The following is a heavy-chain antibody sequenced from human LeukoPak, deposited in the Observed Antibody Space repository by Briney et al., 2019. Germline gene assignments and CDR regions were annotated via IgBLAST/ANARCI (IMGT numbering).Heavy chain of an antibody. CDR1: GGSISSHY. J-gene: IGHJ5*02. V-gene: IGHV4-59*11. CDR3: ARGGKDNWFDP. CDR2: IYYSGST. Sequence: SEPLSLTCTVSGGSISSHYWSWIRQPPGKGLEFIGYIYYSGSTNYNPSLKSRVTISVDTSKNQFSLKLSSVTAADTAVYYCARGGKDNWFDPWGQGTLVTVSS. D-gene: IGHD3-16*01.